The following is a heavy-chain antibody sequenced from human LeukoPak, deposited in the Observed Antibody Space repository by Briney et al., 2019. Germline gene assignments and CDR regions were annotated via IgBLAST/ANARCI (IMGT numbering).Heavy chain of an antibody. J-gene: IGHJ4*02. Sequence: GASVKVSCKASGYTFTDYYVIWVRQGPGQGLEWMGWINGNSGGAKYGQKFPGRVTMTRDTSINTDYMELSGLRSDDTAVYYCARGHDTLPSYDFWGQGTLVTVSA. CDR3: ARGHDTLPSYDF. CDR2: INGNSGGA. V-gene: IGHV1-2*02. CDR1: GYTFTDYY.